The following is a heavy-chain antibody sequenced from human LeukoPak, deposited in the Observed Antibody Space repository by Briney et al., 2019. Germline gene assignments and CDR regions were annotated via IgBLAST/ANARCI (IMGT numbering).Heavy chain of an antibody. CDR1: GGSINSSSYY. J-gene: IGHJ5*02. CDR2: IYYSGST. V-gene: IGHV4-39*07. Sequence: PSETLSLTCTVSGGSINSSSYYWGWIRQPPGKGLEWIGSIYYSGSTYYNPSLKSRVTISVDTSKNQFSLKLSSVTAADTAVYYCARVRPHYIRFGGGFDPWGQGTLVTVSS. CDR3: ARVRPHYIRFGGGFDP. D-gene: IGHD3-10*01.